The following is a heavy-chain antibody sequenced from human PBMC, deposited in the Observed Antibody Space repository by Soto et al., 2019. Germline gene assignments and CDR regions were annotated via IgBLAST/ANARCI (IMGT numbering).Heavy chain of an antibody. CDR3: VRPAAMNDY. V-gene: IGHV4-39*01. D-gene: IGHD2-2*01. CDR1: GGSISSSSYY. J-gene: IGHJ4*02. Sequence: PSETLSLTCTVSGGSISSSSYYWGWLRQPPGKGLEWIGSIYYSGSTYYNPSLKSRVTISVDTSKNQFSLKLSSVTAADTAVYYCVRPAAMNDYWGQGTLVTVS. CDR2: IYYSGST.